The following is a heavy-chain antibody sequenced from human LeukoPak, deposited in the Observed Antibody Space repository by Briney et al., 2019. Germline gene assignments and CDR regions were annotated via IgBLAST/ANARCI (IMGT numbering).Heavy chain of an antibody. Sequence: SETLSLTCTVSGGSISSYYWSWIRQPPGKGLEWIGCIYYSGSTNYNPSLKSRVTISVDTSKNQFSLKLSSVTAADTAVYYCARGYCTNGVCYTSNYFDYWGQGTLVTVSS. CDR3: ARGYCTNGVCYTSNYFDY. D-gene: IGHD2-8*01. V-gene: IGHV4-59*01. CDR1: GGSISSYY. J-gene: IGHJ4*02. CDR2: IYYSGST.